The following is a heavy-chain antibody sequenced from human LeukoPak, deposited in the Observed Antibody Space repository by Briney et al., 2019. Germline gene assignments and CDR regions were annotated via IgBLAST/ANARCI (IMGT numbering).Heavy chain of an antibody. CDR2: IIPIFGTA. V-gene: IGHV1-69*05. CDR3: ARDLFSGATTAYYYGMDV. CDR1: GGTFSSYA. D-gene: IGHD1-26*01. Sequence: ASVKVSCKASGGTFSSYAISWVRQAPGQGLEWMGGIIPIFGTANYAQKLQGRVTMTTDTSTSTAYMELRSLRSDDTAVYYCARDLFSGATTAYYYGMDVWGQGTTVTVSS. J-gene: IGHJ6*02.